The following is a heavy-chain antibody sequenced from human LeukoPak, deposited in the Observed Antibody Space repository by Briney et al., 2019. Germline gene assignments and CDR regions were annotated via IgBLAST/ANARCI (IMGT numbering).Heavy chain of an antibody. V-gene: IGHV4-38-2*01. CDR3: ATTAVVTRDFDY. CDR1: GYSIRSAYY. J-gene: IGHJ4*02. CDR2: IYHIGTT. Sequence: SETLSLTCAVSGYSIRSAYYWGWIRQPAGKGLEWIGSIYHIGTTYYNPSLKSRVTISLNTSKSQFSLKLTSVTAADTAVYYCATTAVVTRDFDYWGQGTLVTVSS. D-gene: IGHD4-23*01.